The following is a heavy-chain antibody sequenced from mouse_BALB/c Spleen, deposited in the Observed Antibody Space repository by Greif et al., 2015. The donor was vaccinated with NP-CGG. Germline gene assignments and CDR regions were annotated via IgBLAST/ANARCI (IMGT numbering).Heavy chain of an antibody. CDR3: AREKTTATYYAMDY. J-gene: IGHJ4*01. Sequence: VKLMESGPGLVAPSQSLSITCTVSGFSLTSYGVHWVRQPPGKGLEWLGVIWAGGSTNYNSALMSRLSISKDNSKSQVFLKMNSLQTDDTAMYYCAREKTTATYYAMDYWGQGTSVTVSS. D-gene: IGHD1-2*01. CDR1: GFSLTSYG. V-gene: IGHV2-9*02. CDR2: IWAGGST.